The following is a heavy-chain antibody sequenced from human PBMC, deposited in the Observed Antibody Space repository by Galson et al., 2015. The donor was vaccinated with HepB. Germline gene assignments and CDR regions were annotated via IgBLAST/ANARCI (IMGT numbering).Heavy chain of an antibody. J-gene: IGHJ6*02. CDR1: GYTFTSYG. CDR2: ISAYNGNT. D-gene: IGHD3-10*01. Sequence: SVKVSCKASGYTFTSYGISWVRQAPGQGLEWMGWISAYNGNTNYAQKLQGRVTMTTDTSTSTAYMELRSLRSDDTAVYYCARSYGSGSHIGPNYYYYGMDVWGQGTTVTVSS. CDR3: ARSYGSGSHIGPNYYYYGMDV. V-gene: IGHV1-18*04.